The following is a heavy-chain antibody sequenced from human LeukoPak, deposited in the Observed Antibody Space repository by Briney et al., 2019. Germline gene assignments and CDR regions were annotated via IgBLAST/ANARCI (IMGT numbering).Heavy chain of an antibody. CDR3: ARDQYYYDSSGYYTQYYFDY. Sequence: ASVKVSCKASGGTFSSYAISWVRQAPGQGLEWMGGIVPIFGTANYAQKFQGRVTITADESTSTAYMELSSLRSEDTAVYYCARDQYYYDSSGYYTQYYFDYWGQGTLVTVSS. CDR2: IVPIFGTA. V-gene: IGHV1-69*13. D-gene: IGHD3-22*01. CDR1: GGTFSSYA. J-gene: IGHJ4*02.